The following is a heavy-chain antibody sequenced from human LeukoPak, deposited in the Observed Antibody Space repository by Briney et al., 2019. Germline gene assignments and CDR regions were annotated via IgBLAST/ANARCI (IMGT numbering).Heavy chain of an antibody. CDR3: ARAGQPDAFDI. Sequence: ASVKVSCKASGYTFNGYYMHWVRQAPGQGLEWMGWMNPDTGATNYAQKFQGRVSMTRDTSISTAYMELSRLRSDDTAVYYCARAGQPDAFDIWGQGTMVTVSS. CDR2: MNPDTGAT. D-gene: IGHD1-1*01. CDR1: GYTFNGYY. V-gene: IGHV1-2*02. J-gene: IGHJ3*02.